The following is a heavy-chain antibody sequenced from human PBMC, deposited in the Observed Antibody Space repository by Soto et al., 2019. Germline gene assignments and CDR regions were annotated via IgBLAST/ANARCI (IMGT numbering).Heavy chain of an antibody. Sequence: SETLSLTCTVSGGSISSSSYYWGWIRQPPGKGLEWIGSIYYSGSTYYNPSLKSRVTISVDTSKNQFSLKLSSVTAADTAAYYCARPIAVADYDAFDIRGQGTMVTVSS. J-gene: IGHJ3*02. CDR3: ARPIAVADYDAFDI. V-gene: IGHV4-39*01. CDR2: IYYSGST. CDR1: GGSISSSSYY. D-gene: IGHD6-19*01.